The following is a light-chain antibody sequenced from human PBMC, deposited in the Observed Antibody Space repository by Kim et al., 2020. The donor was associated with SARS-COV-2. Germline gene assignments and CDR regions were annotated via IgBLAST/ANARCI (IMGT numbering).Light chain of an antibody. CDR1: SLRIYY. V-gene: IGLV3-19*01. CDR2: GQY. J-gene: IGLJ2*01. CDR3: NSRDNIGNVI. Sequence: SSELTQDPAVSVALGQTVRITCQGDSLRIYYTSWYQQRPGHAPVLVIYGQYNRPSGIPDRFSGSRSGNTASLTITGAQAEDEADYYCNSRDNIGNVIFGGGTKLTVL.